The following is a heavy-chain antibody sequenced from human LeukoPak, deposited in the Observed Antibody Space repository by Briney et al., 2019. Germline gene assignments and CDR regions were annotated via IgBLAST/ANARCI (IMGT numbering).Heavy chain of an antibody. J-gene: IGHJ5*02. V-gene: IGHV4-38-2*01. CDR3: ARALRLSGWYPWFDP. D-gene: IGHD6-19*01. CDR1: GYSISSGYY. CDR2: IYHSGST. Sequence: SETLSLTCAVSGYSISSGYYWGWIRQPPGKGLEWIGSIYHSGSTYYNPSLKSRVTISVDTSKNQFSLKLTSVTAADTAVYYCARALRLSGWYPWFDPWGQGTLVTVYS.